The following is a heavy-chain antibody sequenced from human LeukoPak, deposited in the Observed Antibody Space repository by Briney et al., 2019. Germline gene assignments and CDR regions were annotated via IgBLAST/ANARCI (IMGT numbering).Heavy chain of an antibody. CDR2: INPSGGST. Sequence: EASVKVSCKASGYTFTSYYMHWVRQAPGQGLEWMGIINPSGGSTSYAQKFQDRVTMTRDTSTSTVYMELSSLRSEDTAVYYCARDGCSGGSCGALAYWGQGTLVTVSS. CDR3: ARDGCSGGSCGALAY. CDR1: GYTFTSYY. D-gene: IGHD2-15*01. J-gene: IGHJ4*02. V-gene: IGHV1-46*01.